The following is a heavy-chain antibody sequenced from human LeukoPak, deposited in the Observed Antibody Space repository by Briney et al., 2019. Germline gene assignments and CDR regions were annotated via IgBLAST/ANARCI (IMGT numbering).Heavy chain of an antibody. V-gene: IGHV1-69*05. CDR2: IIPIFGTA. CDR1: GGTFSSYA. CDR3: AREYSNWGANYYYYYMDV. D-gene: IGHD4-11*01. Sequence: ASVKVSCKASGGTFSSYAISWVRQAPGQGLEWMGGIIPIFGTANYAQKFQGRVTITTDESTSTAYMELSSLRSEDTAAYYCAREYSNWGANYYYYYMDVWGKGTTVTVPS. J-gene: IGHJ6*03.